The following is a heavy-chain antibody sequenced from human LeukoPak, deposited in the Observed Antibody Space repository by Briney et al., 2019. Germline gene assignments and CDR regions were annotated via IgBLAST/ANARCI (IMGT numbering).Heavy chain of an antibody. CDR2: ISNDGGNK. CDR1: GFTFSTYG. CDR3: AKDKTTYYYYYGMDI. J-gene: IGHJ6*02. Sequence: GGSLRLSCAASGFTFSTYGIHWVRQAPGKGLXXXXXISNDGGNKYYADSVKGRFTISRDNSKNTLYLQMNSLRAEDTAVYYCAKDKTTYYYYYGMDIWGQGTTVTVSS. V-gene: IGHV3-30*18. D-gene: IGHD4-11*01.